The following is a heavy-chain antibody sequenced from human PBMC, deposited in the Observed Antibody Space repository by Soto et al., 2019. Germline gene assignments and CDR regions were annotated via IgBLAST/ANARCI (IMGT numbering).Heavy chain of an antibody. Sequence: SVKVSCKASGGTFSSCAISWVRQAPGEGLEWMGGIIPIFGTANYAQKFQGRVTITADESTSTAYMELSSLRSEDTAVYYCARPMTYYYGSGSQYYYYGMDVWGQGTTVTVS. CDR2: IIPIFGTA. CDR3: ARPMTYYYGSGSQYYYYGMDV. V-gene: IGHV1-69*13. D-gene: IGHD3-10*01. CDR1: GGTFSSCA. J-gene: IGHJ6*02.